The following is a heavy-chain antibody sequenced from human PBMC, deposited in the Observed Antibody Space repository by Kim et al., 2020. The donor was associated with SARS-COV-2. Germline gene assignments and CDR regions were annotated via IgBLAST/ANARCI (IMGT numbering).Heavy chain of an antibody. V-gene: IGHV3-7*03. Sequence: GGSLRLSCAASGFTFRNYWMSWVRRAPGKGLEWVANINEDGGEEYYVDSVEGRCTISRDNAKNSLYLQMNSLRAEDMAVYYSARAGALGSADYWGQGTLV. D-gene: IGHD6-25*01. CDR2: INEDGGEE. J-gene: IGHJ4*02. CDR3: ARAGALGSADY. CDR1: GFTFRNYW.